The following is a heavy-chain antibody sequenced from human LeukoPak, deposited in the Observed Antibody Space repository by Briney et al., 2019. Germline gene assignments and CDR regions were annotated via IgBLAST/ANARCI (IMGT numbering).Heavy chain of an antibody. J-gene: IGHJ4*02. Sequence: GGSLRLSCAASGFTFSSYSLNWVRQAPGKGLEWVSSITTSSSYVYYADSVKGRFTISRDNAKNSLFLQMNSLRAEDTAVYYCARERGYDYWGQGTLVTVSS. CDR3: ARERGYDY. D-gene: IGHD3-22*01. CDR2: ITTSSSYV. CDR1: GFTFSSYS. V-gene: IGHV3-21*01.